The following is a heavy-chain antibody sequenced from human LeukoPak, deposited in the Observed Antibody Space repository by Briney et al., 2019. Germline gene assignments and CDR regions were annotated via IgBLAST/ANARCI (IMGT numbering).Heavy chain of an antibody. CDR3: ARANTDMVFLFDY. D-gene: IGHD5-18*01. V-gene: IGHV3-66*01. J-gene: IGHJ4*02. CDR1: GFTVSSNY. CDR2: IYIGGST. Sequence: GGSLRLSCAASGFTVSSNYMSWVRQAPGKGLEWVSVIYIGGSTSYADSVKGRFTISRDNSKNMLYLQMNSLRAEDTAVYYCARANTDMVFLFDYWGQGTLVTVSS.